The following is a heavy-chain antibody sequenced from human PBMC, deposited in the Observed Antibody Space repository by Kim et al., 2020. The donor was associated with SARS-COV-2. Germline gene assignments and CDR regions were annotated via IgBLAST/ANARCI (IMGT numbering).Heavy chain of an antibody. CDR3: RAYYYDSSGYYWDY. Sequence: NPALKGRVTVSVDSSKNQFSLKLSSVTAADTAVYYCRAYYYDSSGYYWDYWGQGTLVTVSS. J-gene: IGHJ4*02. D-gene: IGHD3-22*01. V-gene: IGHV4-59*01.